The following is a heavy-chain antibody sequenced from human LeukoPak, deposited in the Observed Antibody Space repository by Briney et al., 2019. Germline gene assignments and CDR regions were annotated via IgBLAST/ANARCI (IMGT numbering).Heavy chain of an antibody. CDR3: ATARSHDDDGGSYPRFDY. V-gene: IGHV3-7*01. J-gene: IGHJ4*02. CDR2: IRQDGSEK. D-gene: IGHD3-22*01. Sequence: PGGSLRLSCAASGLTFSIYWMTWVRQAPGKGLEWVANIRQDGSEKYYVDSVRGRFTISRDNAKNSLYLQMNSLRAEDTAVYYCATARSHDDDGGSYPRFDYWGQGTLVTVSS. CDR1: GLTFSIYW.